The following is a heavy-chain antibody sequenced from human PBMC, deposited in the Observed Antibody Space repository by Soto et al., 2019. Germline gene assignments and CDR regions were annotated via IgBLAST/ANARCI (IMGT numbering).Heavy chain of an antibody. J-gene: IGHJ4*02. V-gene: IGHV1-69*13. CDR3: AREGGYGGSPFPYYFDY. D-gene: IGHD2-15*01. CDR1: GGTFSIYA. CDR2: IIPIFGTA. Sequence: SVKVSCKASGGTFSIYAISWVRQAPGQGLEWMGGIIPIFGTANYAQKFQGRVTITADESTSTAYMELSSLRSEDTAVYYCAREGGYGGSPFPYYFDYWGQGTLVTVSS.